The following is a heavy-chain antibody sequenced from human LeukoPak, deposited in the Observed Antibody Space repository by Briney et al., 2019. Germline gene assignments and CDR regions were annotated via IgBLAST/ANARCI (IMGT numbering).Heavy chain of an antibody. Sequence: GGSLRLSCAASGFTFSDYYMSWIRQAPGKGLEWVSYISSSGSTIYYADSVKGRFTISRDNAKNTLYLQMNSLRAEDTAVYYCAKVTKERQDDILTGYPSFDYWGQGTLVTVSS. CDR2: ISSSGSTI. J-gene: IGHJ4*02. CDR3: AKVTKERQDDILTGYPSFDY. CDR1: GFTFSDYY. D-gene: IGHD3-9*01. V-gene: IGHV3-11*01.